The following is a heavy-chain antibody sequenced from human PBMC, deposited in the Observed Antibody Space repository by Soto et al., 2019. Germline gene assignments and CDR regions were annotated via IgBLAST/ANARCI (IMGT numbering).Heavy chain of an antibody. V-gene: IGHV4-59*08. CDR3: AGHLPDYGINDACDI. Sequence: QVQLQESGPGLVKPSETLSLTCTVSGGSISSYYWSWIRQPPGKGLEWIGYIYYIGRTNYNPSPNDRVTLSVDTSQNHFSLKLTSVTAADTAVYYCAGHLPDYGINDACDIWGQGTMVTVSS. CDR2: IYYIGRT. CDR1: GGSISSYY. D-gene: IGHD4-17*01. J-gene: IGHJ3*02.